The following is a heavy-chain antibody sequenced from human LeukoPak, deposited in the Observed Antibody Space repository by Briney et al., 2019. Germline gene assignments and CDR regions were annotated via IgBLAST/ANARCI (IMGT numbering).Heavy chain of an antibody. J-gene: IGHJ4*02. V-gene: IGHV3-23*01. CDR3: AKCSSLWSSPVVY. Sequence: GGSLRLSCAASGFTVSSNFISWVRQTPGKGLEWVSAISGSGGSTYYADSVKGRFTISRDNSKNTLYLQMNSLRAEDTAVYYCAKCSSLWSSPVVYWGQGTLVTVSS. CDR2: ISGSGGST. D-gene: IGHD4-23*01. CDR1: GFTVSSNF.